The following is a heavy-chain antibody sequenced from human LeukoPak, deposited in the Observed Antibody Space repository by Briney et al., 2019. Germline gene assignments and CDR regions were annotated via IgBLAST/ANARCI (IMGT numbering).Heavy chain of an antibody. J-gene: IGHJ4*02. D-gene: IGHD3-22*01. CDR3: AKDQSSGYYKTFDY. V-gene: IGHV3-30*04. CDR1: GFTFSNYA. Sequence: PGRFLRLSCAASGFTFSNYAMHWVRQAPGKGLEWVAVISYDGSNKYYTDSVKGRFTISGDNSKNTLYLQMNSLRAEDTAVYYCAKDQSSGYYKTFDYWGQGTLVTVSS. CDR2: ISYDGSNK.